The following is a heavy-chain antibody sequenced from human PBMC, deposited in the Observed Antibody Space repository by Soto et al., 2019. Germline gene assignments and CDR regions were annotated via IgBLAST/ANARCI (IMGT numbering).Heavy chain of an antibody. CDR2: IIPIFGTA. CDR1: GGTFSSYA. V-gene: IGHV1-69*13. Sequence: SVKVSCKASGGTFSSYAISWVRQAPGQGLEWMGGIIPIFGTANYAQKFQGRVTITADESTSTAYMELSSLRSEDTAVYYCASISWFGELLSECYFDYWGQGTLVTVSS. D-gene: IGHD3-10*01. J-gene: IGHJ4*02. CDR3: ASISWFGELLSECYFDY.